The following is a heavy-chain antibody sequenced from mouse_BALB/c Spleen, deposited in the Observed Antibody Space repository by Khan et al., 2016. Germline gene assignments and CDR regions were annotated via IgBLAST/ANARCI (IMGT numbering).Heavy chain of an antibody. CDR3: ARSYYGYFAMDY. Sequence: VQLQESGTELPRPGASVKLSCKASGYTFTDYYLHWVKQRTGQGLEWIGEIFPGSGITYYHEKFKGKASLTADTSSSTAYMQLSSLTSEDSAVYFCARSYYGYFAMDYWGHGASVTVSS. J-gene: IGHJ4*01. CDR1: GYTFTDYY. D-gene: IGHD1-2*01. V-gene: IGHV1-77*01. CDR2: IFPGSGIT.